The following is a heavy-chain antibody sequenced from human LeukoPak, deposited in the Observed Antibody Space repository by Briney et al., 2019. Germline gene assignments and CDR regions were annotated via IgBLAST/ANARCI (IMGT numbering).Heavy chain of an antibody. CDR3: ARESATVATN. J-gene: IGHJ4*02. CDR2: ISSSGSYI. CDR1: GFTFSSYS. D-gene: IGHD4-17*01. V-gene: IGHV3-21*01. Sequence: GSLRLSCAASGFTFSSYSMNWVPQAPGKGLEWVSSISSSGSYIYYADSVKGRFTISRDNAKNSLYLQMNSLRAEDTAVYYCARESATVATNWGQGTLVTVSS.